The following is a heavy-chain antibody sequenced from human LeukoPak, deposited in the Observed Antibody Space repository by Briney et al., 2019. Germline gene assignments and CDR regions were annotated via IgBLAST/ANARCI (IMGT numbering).Heavy chain of an antibody. Sequence: GGSLRLSCAASGFIFENYAMHWVRQAPGKGLEWVSGISWNSGIVAYMDSVKGRFTISRDNAMSSLYLQMSSLKVEDTAHDYCAKIAVPIAGRYHIGVWGKGITVTVSS. J-gene: IGHJ6*03. CDR1: GFIFENYA. CDR3: AKIAVPIAGRYHIGV. CDR2: ISWNSGIV. D-gene: IGHD2-15*01. V-gene: IGHV3-9*01.